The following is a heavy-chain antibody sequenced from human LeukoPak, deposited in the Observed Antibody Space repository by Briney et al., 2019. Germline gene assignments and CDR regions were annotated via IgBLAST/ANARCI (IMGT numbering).Heavy chain of an antibody. V-gene: IGHV1-2*02. CDR2: INPNSGGT. D-gene: IGHD6-19*01. CDR3: ASLRYIGSSGWYYFDY. J-gene: IGHJ4*02. CDR1: GYTFTGYY. Sequence: ASVKVSCKAPGYTFTGYYMHWVRQAPGQGLEWMGWINPNSGGTNYAQKFQGRVTMTRDTSISTAYMELSRLRSDDTAVYYCASLRYIGSSGWYYFDYWGQGTLVTVSS.